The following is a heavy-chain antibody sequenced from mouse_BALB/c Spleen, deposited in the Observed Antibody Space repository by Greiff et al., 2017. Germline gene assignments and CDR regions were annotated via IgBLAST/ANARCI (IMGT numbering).Heavy chain of an antibody. Sequence: QVQLKESGAELVRPGSSVKISCKASGYAFSSYWMNWVKQRPGQGLEWIGQIYPGDGDTNYNGKFKGKATLTADKSSSTAYMQLSSLTSEDSAVYFCAREGATMITTPYFDYWGQGTTLTVSS. D-gene: IGHD2-4*01. CDR3: AREGATMITTPYFDY. J-gene: IGHJ2*01. CDR2: IYPGDGDT. V-gene: IGHV1-80*01. CDR1: GYAFSSYW.